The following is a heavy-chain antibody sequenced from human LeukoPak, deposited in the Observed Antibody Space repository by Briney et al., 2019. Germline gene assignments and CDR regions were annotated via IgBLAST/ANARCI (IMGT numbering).Heavy chain of an antibody. CDR1: GYTFTSYG. J-gene: IGHJ4*02. Sequence: GASVKVSCKASGYTFTSYGISWVRQAPGQGLEWMGWISAYNGNTNYAQKLQGRVTMTTDTSTSTAYMELRSLRSDDTAVYYRARAIQRYFDWSHMGQFDYWGQGTLVTVSS. CDR2: ISAYNGNT. D-gene: IGHD3-9*01. V-gene: IGHV1-18*01. CDR3: ARAIQRYFDWSHMGQFDY.